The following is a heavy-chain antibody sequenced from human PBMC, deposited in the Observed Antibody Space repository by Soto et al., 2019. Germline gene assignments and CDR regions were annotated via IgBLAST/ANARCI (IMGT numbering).Heavy chain of an antibody. CDR3: ARVDSGSYEYYYYYGMDV. CDR1: GFTFSSYG. V-gene: IGHV3-33*01. Sequence: GGSLRLSCAASGFTFSSYGMHWVRQAPGKGLEWVAVIWYDGSNKYYADSVKGRFTISRDNSKNTLYLQMNSLRAEDTAVYYCARVDSGSYEYYYYYGMDVWGQGTTVTVSS. CDR2: IWYDGSNK. D-gene: IGHD1-26*01. J-gene: IGHJ6*02.